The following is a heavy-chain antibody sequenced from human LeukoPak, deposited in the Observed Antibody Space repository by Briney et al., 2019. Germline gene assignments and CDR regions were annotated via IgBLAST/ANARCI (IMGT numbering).Heavy chain of an antibody. Sequence: PGGSLKLSCAASGFIFSGSAIHWVRQSSGKGLEWVGQIDKKDKGYATATAYAASVTGRFTISRDDSINTAYLQMKSLRTEDTALYYCTRDSGTYNWFDPWGQGTLVTVSS. CDR1: GFIFSGSA. V-gene: IGHV3-73*01. D-gene: IGHD1-26*01. J-gene: IGHJ5*02. CDR2: IDKKDKGYATAT. CDR3: TRDSGTYNWFDP.